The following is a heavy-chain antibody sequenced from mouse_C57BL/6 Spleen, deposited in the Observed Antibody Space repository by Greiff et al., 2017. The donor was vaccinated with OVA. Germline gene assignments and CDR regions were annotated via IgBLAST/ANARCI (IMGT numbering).Heavy chain of an antibody. CDR1: GFTFSSYA. Sequence: EVKLQESGGGLVKPGGSLKLSCAASGFTFSSYAMSWVRQTPEKRLEWVATISDGGSYTYYPDNVKGRFTISRDNAKNNLYLQMSHLKSEDTAMYYCARDRGAGSHYYAMDYWGKGTSVTVSS. CDR3: ARDRGAGSHYYAMDY. CDR2: ISDGGSYT. J-gene: IGHJ4*01. D-gene: IGHD3-1*01. V-gene: IGHV5-4*01.